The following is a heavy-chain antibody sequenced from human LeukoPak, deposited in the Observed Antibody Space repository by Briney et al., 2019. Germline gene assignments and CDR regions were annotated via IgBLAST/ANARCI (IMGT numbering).Heavy chain of an antibody. CDR3: ARLLRHYGDPIGPYDY. CDR2: IYYSGST. V-gene: IGHV4-39*07. Sequence: SETLSLTCTVSGGSISSSSYYWGWIRQPPGKGLERIGSIYYSGSTYYNPSLKSRVTISVDTSKNQFSLKLSSVTAADTAVYYCARLLRHYGDPIGPYDYWGQGTLVTVSS. J-gene: IGHJ4*02. CDR1: GGSISSSSYY. D-gene: IGHD4-17*01.